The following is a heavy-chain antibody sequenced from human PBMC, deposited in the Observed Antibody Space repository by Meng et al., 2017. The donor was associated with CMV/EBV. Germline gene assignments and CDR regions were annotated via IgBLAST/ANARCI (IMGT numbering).Heavy chain of an antibody. CDR2: IYYSGST. V-gene: IGHV4-30-4*08. CDR3: ARAQYSSSCDY. J-gene: IGHJ4*02. Sequence: VQLEASAPGPVNPSQTLSLTCTVSGGSISSGDYYWSWIRQPPGKGLEWIGYIYYSGSTYYNPSLKSRVTISVDTSKNQFSLKLSSVTAADTAVYYCARAQYSSSCDYWGQGTLVTVSS. CDR1: GGSISSGDYY. D-gene: IGHD6-13*01.